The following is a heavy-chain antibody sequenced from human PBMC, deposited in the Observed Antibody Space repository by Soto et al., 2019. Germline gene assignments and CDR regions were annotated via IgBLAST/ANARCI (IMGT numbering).Heavy chain of an antibody. CDR2: IYYSGST. CDR3: ARVVYAIQYGMDV. CDR1: GGSVSSGSYY. Sequence: PSETLSLTCTASGGSVSSGSYYWSCIRQPPGKGLEWIGYIYYSGSTNYNPSLKSRVTISVDTSKNQFSLKLSSVTAADTAVYYCARVVYAIQYGMDVWGQGTTATVSS. V-gene: IGHV4-61*01. D-gene: IGHD2-8*01. J-gene: IGHJ6*02.